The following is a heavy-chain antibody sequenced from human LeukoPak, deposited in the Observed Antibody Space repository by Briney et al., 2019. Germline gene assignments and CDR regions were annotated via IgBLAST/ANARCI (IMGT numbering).Heavy chain of an antibody. Sequence: GASVKVSCKASGYTFTSYDINWVRQATGQGLEWMGWMNPNSGNTGYAQKFQGRVTMTRNTSISTAYMELSSLRSEDTAVYYCARGSLKGSRIMQRGRYFDWLLDYWGQGTLVTVSS. CDR1: GYTFTSYD. D-gene: IGHD3-9*01. CDR2: MNPNSGNT. V-gene: IGHV1-8*01. CDR3: ARGSLKGSRIMQRGRYFDWLLDY. J-gene: IGHJ4*02.